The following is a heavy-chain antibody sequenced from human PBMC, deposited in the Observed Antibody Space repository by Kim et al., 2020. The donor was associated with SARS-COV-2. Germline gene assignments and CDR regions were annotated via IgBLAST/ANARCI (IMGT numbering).Heavy chain of an antibody. J-gene: IGHJ6*02. V-gene: IGHV3-23*01. CDR3: AKGSSYWNYGMDL. Sequence: KGTEGVSYISGSGVSTYQPGPRKGRINISRDHSNNTLYLQMKSLRAEDTAIYYCAKGSSYWNYGMDLWDHGPAVTVSS. D-gene: IGHD1-1*01. CDR2: ISGSGVST.